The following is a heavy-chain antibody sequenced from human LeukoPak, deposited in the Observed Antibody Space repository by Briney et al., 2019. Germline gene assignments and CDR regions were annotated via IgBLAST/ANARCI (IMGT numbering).Heavy chain of an antibody. V-gene: IGHV4-59*12. CDR3: ARVRDTGFDY. J-gene: IGHJ4*02. CDR2: IYHSGST. D-gene: IGHD1-14*01. Sequence: SETLSLTCTVSNGSMTNNYWSWIRQPPGKGLEWIGEIYHSGSTNYNPSLKSRVTISVDKSKNQFSLKLSSVTAADTAVYYCARVRDTGFDYWGQGTLVTVSS. CDR1: NGSMTNNY.